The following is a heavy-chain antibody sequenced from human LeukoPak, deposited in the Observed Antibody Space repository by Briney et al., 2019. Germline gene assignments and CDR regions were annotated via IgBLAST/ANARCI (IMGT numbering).Heavy chain of an antibody. CDR2: ISGSGGST. CDR3: ARGGYDSSGYYFDY. J-gene: IGHJ4*02. Sequence: GGSLRLSCAASGFTFSSYAMSWVRQAPVKGLEWVSAISGSGGSTYYADSVKGRFTISRDNSKNTLYLQMNGLRAEDTAVYYCARGGYDSSGYYFDYWGQGTLVTVSS. D-gene: IGHD3-22*01. V-gene: IGHV3-23*01. CDR1: GFTFSSYA.